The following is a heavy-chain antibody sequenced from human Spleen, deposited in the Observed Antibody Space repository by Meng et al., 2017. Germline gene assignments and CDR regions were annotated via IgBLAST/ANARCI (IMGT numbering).Heavy chain of an antibody. Sequence: GGSLRLSCSASGFTFSNYAMSWVRQAPGKGLEWISDIIDKNGVTNYADSVKGRFTVSRDSSKKTLYLQMNSLRVDDTAVYYCAKEGGIVGDDYWGQGTLVTVSS. CDR3: AKEGGIVGDDY. J-gene: IGHJ4*02. CDR1: GFTFSNYA. D-gene: IGHD1-26*01. CDR2: IIDKNGVT. V-gene: IGHV3-23*01.